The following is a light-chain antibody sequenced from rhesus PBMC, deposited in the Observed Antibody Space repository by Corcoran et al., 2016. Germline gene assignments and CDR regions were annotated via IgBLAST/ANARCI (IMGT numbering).Light chain of an antibody. CDR2: KAS. CDR3: QQNYGTRT. J-gene: IGKJ1*01. V-gene: IGKV1-74*01. Sequence: DIQMTQSPSSLSASIGDRVTITCRTSENVNNYLNWYQQKPGKAPKLLIYKASTLQRGVPSRFSGSGSGTEYTFTISSLQSEEVATYYCQQNYGTRTFGQGTKVEIK. CDR1: ENVNNY.